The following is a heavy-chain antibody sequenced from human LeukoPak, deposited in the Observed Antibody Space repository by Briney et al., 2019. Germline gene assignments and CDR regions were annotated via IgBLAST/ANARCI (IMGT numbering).Heavy chain of an antibody. V-gene: IGHV3-30*03. CDR2: ISYDGSNK. CDR1: GFTFSSYG. Sequence: GGSLRLSCAASGFTFSSYGMHLVRQAPGKGLEWVAVISYDGSNKYYADSVKGRFTISRDNSKNTLYLQMNSLRAEDTAVYYCARDLGYWGQRTLVTVSS. J-gene: IGHJ4*02. CDR3: ARDLGY.